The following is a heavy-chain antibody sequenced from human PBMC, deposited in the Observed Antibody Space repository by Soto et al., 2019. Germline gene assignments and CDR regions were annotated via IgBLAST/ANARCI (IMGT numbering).Heavy chain of an antibody. Sequence: QVQLVESGGGVVQPGRSLRLSCAASGFTFSRHTMHWVRQAPGKGLEWVAAISDDGSNTYYADSVKGRFTISRDNSKNALYLQMTRLSSEDTAVHHCAREVYYDLWSGFNTHPYYFDDWGQGTLVTVSS. CDR3: AREVYYDLWSGFNTHPYYFDD. D-gene: IGHD3-3*01. CDR1: GFTFSRHT. V-gene: IGHV3-30-3*01. J-gene: IGHJ4*02. CDR2: ISDDGSNT.